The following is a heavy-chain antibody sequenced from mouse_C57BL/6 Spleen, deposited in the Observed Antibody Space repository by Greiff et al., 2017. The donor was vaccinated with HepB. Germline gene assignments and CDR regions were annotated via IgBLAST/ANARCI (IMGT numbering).Heavy chain of an antibody. D-gene: IGHD2-1*01. J-gene: IGHJ3*01. V-gene: IGHV1-69*01. Sequence: QVQLKQSGAELVMPGASVKLSCKASGYTFTSYWMHWVKQRPGQGLEWIGEIDPSDSYTNYNQKFKGKSTLTVDKSSSTAYMQLSSLTSEDSAVYYCARGNYVFAYWGQGTLVTVSA. CDR1: GYTFTSYW. CDR3: ARGNYVFAY. CDR2: IDPSDSYT.